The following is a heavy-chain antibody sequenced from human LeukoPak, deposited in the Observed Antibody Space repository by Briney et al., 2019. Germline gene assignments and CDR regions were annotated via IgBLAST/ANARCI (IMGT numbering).Heavy chain of an antibody. D-gene: IGHD6-13*01. CDR1: GGSISSSSYY. Sequence: SETLSHTCTVSGGSISSSSYYWGWIRQPPGKGLEWIGEINHSGSTNYNPSLKSRVTISVDTSKNQFSLKLSSVTAADTAVYYCTVRRIAAAEIFDYWGQGTLVTVSS. V-gene: IGHV4-39*07. CDR3: TVRRIAAAEIFDY. CDR2: INHSGST. J-gene: IGHJ4*02.